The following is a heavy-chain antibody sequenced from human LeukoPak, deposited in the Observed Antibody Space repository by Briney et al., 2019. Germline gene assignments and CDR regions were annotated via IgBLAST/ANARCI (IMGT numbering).Heavy chain of an antibody. D-gene: IGHD4-17*01. V-gene: IGHV3-15*01. CDR1: GFTFSSYG. Sequence: GGSLRLSCAASGFTFSSYGMHWVRQAPGKGLEWVGRIKSKTDGGTTDYAAPVKGRFTISRDDSENTLYLQMNSLKTEDTAVYYCTTEIDGDYYFDYWGQGTLVTVSS. J-gene: IGHJ4*02. CDR3: TTEIDGDYYFDY. CDR2: IKSKTDGGTT.